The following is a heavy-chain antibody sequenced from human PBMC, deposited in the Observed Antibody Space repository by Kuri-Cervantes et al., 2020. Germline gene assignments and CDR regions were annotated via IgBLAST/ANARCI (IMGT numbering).Heavy chain of an antibody. J-gene: IGHJ1*01. CDR2: ISSSSSYI. CDR3: ARDRRWEPLLGYFQH. CDR1: GFTFSSYS. D-gene: IGHD1-26*01. Sequence: GESLKISCAASGFTFSSYSMNWVRQAPGKGLEWVSSISSSSSYIYYADSVKGRFTISRDNAKNSLYLQMNSLRAEDTAVYYCARDRRWEPLLGYFQHWGQGTLVTVSS. V-gene: IGHV3-21*01.